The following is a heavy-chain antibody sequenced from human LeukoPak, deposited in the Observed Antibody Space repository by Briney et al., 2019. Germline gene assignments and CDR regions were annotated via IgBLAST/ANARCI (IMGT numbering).Heavy chain of an antibody. J-gene: IGHJ5*02. CDR3: ARDTQGDYVWGSYRLYNWFDP. Sequence: SETLSLTCAVYGGSFSGYYWSWIRQPAGKGLEWIGRIYTSGSTNYNPSLKSRVTISVDTSKNQFSLKLSSVTAADTAVYYCARDTQGDYVWGSYRLYNWFDPWGQGTLVTVSS. CDR2: IYTSGST. D-gene: IGHD3-16*02. V-gene: IGHV4-4*07. CDR1: GGSFSGYY.